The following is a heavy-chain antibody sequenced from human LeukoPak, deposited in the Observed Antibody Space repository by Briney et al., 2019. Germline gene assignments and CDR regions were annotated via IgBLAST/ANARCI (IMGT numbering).Heavy chain of an antibody. CDR3: ARDSYNTAMVFVY. D-gene: IGHD5-18*01. CDR2: ISSSSSYI. V-gene: IGHV3-21*01. Sequence: GGSLRLSCAASGFTFSSYSMNWVRQAPGKGLEWVSSISSSSSYIYYADSVKGRFTISRDNAKNSLYLQMNSLRAEDTAMYYCARDSYNTAMVFVYWGQGTLVTVSS. J-gene: IGHJ4*02. CDR1: GFTFSSYS.